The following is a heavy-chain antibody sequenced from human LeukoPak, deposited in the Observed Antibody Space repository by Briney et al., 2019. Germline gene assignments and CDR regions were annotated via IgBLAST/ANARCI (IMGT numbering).Heavy chain of an antibody. CDR3: AKDKTSRGYYPPDPSVYIHV. CDR2: ISGSGGST. J-gene: IGHJ6*03. Sequence: GGSLRLSCAASGYTFSRYAMSWVRQAPGKGRVWVSAISGSGGSTYYADSVKGRFTISRDHSKNRLYLQMNSLRAEETDVYYFAKDKTSRGYYPPDPSVYIHVWGKGTTVTVSS. CDR1: GYTFSRYA. D-gene: IGHD3-22*01. V-gene: IGHV3-23*01.